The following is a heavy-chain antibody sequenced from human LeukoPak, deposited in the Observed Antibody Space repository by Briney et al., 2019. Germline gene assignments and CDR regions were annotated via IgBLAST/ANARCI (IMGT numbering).Heavy chain of an antibody. CDR2: ISYDGSNK. CDR3: ARSYYYVVPFDY. V-gene: IGHV3-30-3*01. J-gene: IGHJ4*02. CDR1: GFTFSSYA. D-gene: IGHD3-10*02. Sequence: PGRSLRLSCAASGFTFSSYAMHWVRQAPGEGLEWVAVISYDGSNKYYAGSVKGRFTISRDNSKNTLYLQMNSLRAEDTAVYYCARSYYYVVPFDYWGQGTLVTVSS.